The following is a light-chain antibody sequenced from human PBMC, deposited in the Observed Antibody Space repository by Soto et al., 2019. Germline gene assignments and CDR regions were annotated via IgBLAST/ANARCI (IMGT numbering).Light chain of an antibody. V-gene: IGKV2-40*01. CDR3: MKSIEFPGT. CDR1: QSLLDSDDGNTY. CDR2: TLP. J-gene: IGKJ2*01. Sequence: DIVMTQTPLSLPVTPVEPASISCRSSQSLLDSDDGNTYLDWYLQKPGQSPQLLIYTLPYRASGVPDMFSGSGSGTDFTLKISRVEAEDVGVYYCMKSIEFPGTVGQGTKLEIK.